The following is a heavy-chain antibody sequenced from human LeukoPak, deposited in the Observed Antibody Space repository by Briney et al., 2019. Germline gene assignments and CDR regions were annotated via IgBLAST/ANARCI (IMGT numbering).Heavy chain of an antibody. V-gene: IGHV3-30-3*01. D-gene: IGHD2-2*01. CDR1: GFTFSSYA. CDR3: AKDFSTTWSFDY. Sequence: SGRSLRLSCAASGFTFSSYAMHWVRQAPGKGLEWVAVISYDGSNKYYADSVKGRFTISRDNSKNTLFLQMNSLRAEDTAVYYCAKDFSTTWSFDYWGQGALVTVSS. CDR2: ISYDGSNK. J-gene: IGHJ4*02.